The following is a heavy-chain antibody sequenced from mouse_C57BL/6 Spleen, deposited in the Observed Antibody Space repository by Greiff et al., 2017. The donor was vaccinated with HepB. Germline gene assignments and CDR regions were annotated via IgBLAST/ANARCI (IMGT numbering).Heavy chain of an antibody. CDR3: AISADYYGPWFAY. D-gene: IGHD1-2*01. V-gene: IGHV1-39*01. J-gene: IGHJ3*01. CDR2: INPTYGTT. Sequence: EVHLQQSGPELVKPGASVKISCKASGYSFTDYNMNWVKQSNGKSLEWIGVINPTYGTTSYNQKFKGKATLTVDQSSSTAYMQLNSLTSEDSAVYYCAISADYYGPWFAYWGQGTLVTVSA. CDR1: GYSFTDYN.